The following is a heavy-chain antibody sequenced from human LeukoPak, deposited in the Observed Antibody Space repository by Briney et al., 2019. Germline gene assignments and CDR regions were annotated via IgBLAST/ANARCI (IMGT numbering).Heavy chain of an antibody. CDR3: ARESAASTDY. CDR2: INTNTGNP. V-gene: IGHV7-4-1*02. CDR1: GYILSRYA. J-gene: IGHJ4*02. D-gene: IGHD5-18*01. Sequence: GASVKVSCKASGYILSRYAMNWVRQAPGQRLEWMGWINTNTGNPTYAQGFTGRFVFSLDTSVSTAYLQISSLKAEDTAVYYCARESAASTDYWGQGTLVTVSS.